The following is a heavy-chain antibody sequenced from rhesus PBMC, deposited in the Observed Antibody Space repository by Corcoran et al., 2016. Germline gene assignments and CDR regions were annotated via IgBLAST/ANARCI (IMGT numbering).Heavy chain of an antibody. CDR1: GYSFTTYG. Sequence: QVQLVQSGPEVKQPGASVKVSCKASGYSFTTYGMNWVRQAPGQGLEWMGWMNPYTGNPTYAQRFTERCVFPMDTAVSTVYLEISSLKGEDTDGYYCARLESYGNLDYWGQGVLVTVSS. V-gene: IGHV7-193*02. J-gene: IGHJ4*01. CDR2: MNPYTGNP. D-gene: IGHD5-36*01. CDR3: ARLESYGNLDY.